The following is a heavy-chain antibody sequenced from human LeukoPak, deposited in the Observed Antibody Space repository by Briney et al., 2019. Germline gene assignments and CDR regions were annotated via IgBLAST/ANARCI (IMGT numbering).Heavy chain of an antibody. D-gene: IGHD3-3*01. CDR2: IYTSGST. CDR1: GGSISSGSYY. J-gene: IGHJ3*02. CDR3: ASYDFWTSMNAFDI. V-gene: IGHV4-61*02. Sequence: ASETLSLTCTVSGGSISSGSYYWSWIRQPAGKGLEWIGRIYTSGSTNYNPSLKSRVTISVDTSKNQFSLKLSSVTAADTAVYYCASYDFWTSMNAFDIWDQGTMVTVSS.